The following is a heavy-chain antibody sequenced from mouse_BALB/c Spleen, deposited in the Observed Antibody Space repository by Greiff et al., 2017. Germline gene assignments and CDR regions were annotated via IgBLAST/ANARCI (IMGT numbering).Heavy chain of an antibody. J-gene: IGHJ3*01. CDR3: ARGRGYGYGFAY. V-gene: IGHV2-6-7*01. Sequence: QVQLKQSGPGLVAPSQSLSISCTVSGFSLTGYGVNWVRQPPGKGLEWLGMIWGDGSTDYNSALKSRLSISKDNSKSQVFLKMNSLQTDDTARYYCARGRGYGYGFAYWGQGTLVTVSA. CDR1: GFSLTGYG. D-gene: IGHD1-2*01. CDR2: IWGDGST.